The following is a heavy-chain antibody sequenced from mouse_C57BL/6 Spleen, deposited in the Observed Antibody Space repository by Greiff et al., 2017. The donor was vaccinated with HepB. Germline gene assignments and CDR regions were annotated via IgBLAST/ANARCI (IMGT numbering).Heavy chain of an antibody. CDR2: IWSDGST. CDR3: ARSVDGYYAMDY. D-gene: IGHD2-3*01. Sequence: VKLMESGPGLVAPSQSLSITCTVSGFSFTSYGVHWVRQPPGKGLEWLVVIWSDGSTTYNSAIKSRLTIRKDNSKSQVFLKMNSLQTDDTAMYYCARSVDGYYAMDYWGQGTSVTVSS. V-gene: IGHV2-6*03. J-gene: IGHJ4*01. CDR1: GFSFTSYG.